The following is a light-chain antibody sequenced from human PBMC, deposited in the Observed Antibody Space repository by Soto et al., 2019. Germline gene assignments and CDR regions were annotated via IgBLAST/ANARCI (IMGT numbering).Light chain of an antibody. CDR1: ISNIGSGYD. J-gene: IGLJ3*02. Sequence: QAVVTQPPSVSGAPGQRVTISCTGSISNIGSGYDVHWYQKPPGTAPKLVISDNNNRPSGVPDRFSGSKSGSSASLAITGRQAEDEADYYCQSYDSSLSGSVFGGGTKLTVL. CDR2: DNN. V-gene: IGLV1-40*01. CDR3: QSYDSSLSGSV.